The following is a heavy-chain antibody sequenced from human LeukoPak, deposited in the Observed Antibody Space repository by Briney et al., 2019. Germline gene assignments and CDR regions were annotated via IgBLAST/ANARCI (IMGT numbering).Heavy chain of an antibody. J-gene: IGHJ4*02. CDR2: ISGSGGST. CDR3: ASWAGAADGFNGPFDY. V-gene: IGHV3-23*01. Sequence: GGSLRLSCAASGFTFSSYGMSWVRQAPGKGLEWVSAISGSGGSTYYADSVKGRFTISRDNAKNSLYLQMNGLRAEDTAVYYCASWAGAADGFNGPFDYWGQGTLVTVSS. D-gene: IGHD6-13*01. CDR1: GFTFSSYG.